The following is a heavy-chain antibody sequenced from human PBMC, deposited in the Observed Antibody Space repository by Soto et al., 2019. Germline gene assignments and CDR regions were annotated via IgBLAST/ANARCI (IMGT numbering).Heavy chain of an antibody. D-gene: IGHD4-17*01. V-gene: IGHV4-34*01. CDR3: ARLTVAKVRTGPDY. CDR2: VDHNGVT. J-gene: IGHJ4*02. Sequence: QVQLQQWGAGLLKPSETLSLTCTVYGGSFTGYFWTWIRQPPGKGLEWIGEVDHNGVTNYNPSLKSRVTVSLDTSKNQFSLRLTSVPAADTSIYFCARLTVAKVRTGPDYWGQGALVTVSS. CDR1: GGSFTGYF.